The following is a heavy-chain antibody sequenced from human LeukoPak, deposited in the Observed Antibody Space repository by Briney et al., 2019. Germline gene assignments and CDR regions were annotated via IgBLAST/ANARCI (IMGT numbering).Heavy chain of an antibody. V-gene: IGHV1-69*13. D-gene: IGHD7-27*01. J-gene: IGHJ4*02. Sequence: ASVKVSCKASGGTFTSYAISWVRQAPGQGLECIGGIIPIFGTTIYAQKLQGRVTITADESTSTASMERSSLRSEDTAVYYCAREAELGTYFDYWGQGALVTVSS. CDR3: AREAELGTYFDY. CDR2: IIPIFGTT. CDR1: GGTFTSYA.